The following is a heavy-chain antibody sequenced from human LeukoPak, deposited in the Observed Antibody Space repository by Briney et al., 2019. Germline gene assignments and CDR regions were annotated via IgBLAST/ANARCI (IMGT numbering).Heavy chain of an antibody. D-gene: IGHD3-22*01. CDR2: IYYSGST. Sequence: SETLSLTCTVSGGSISSYYWSWIRQPPGKGLEWIGYIYYSGSTNYNPSLKSRVTISIDTSKNQFSLRLSSVTAADTAVYYCARHRYYYDSSGYYYQPWGQGTLVTVSS. V-gene: IGHV4-59*01. CDR1: GGSISSYY. CDR3: ARHRYYYDSSGYYYQP. J-gene: IGHJ5*02.